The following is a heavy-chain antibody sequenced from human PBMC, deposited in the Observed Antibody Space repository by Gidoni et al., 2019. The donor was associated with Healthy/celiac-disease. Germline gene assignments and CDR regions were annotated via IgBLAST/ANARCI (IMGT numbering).Heavy chain of an antibody. CDR2: YYSGST. D-gene: IGHD5-18*01. V-gene: IGHV4-59*01. Sequence: YYSGSTNYNPSLKSRVTISVDTSKNQFSLKLSSVTAADTAVYYCARDERYSYGYGDYYGMDVWGQGTTVTVSS. J-gene: IGHJ6*02. CDR3: ARDERYSYGYGDYYGMDV.